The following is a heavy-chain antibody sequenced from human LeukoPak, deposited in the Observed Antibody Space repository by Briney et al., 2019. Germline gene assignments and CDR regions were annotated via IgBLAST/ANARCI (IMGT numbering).Heavy chain of an antibody. Sequence: SVKVSCKASGGTFSSYAISWVRQAPGQGLEWMGGIIPIFGTANYAQKFQGRVTITADESTSTAYMELSSLRSEDTAVYYCARERGLSGYCSSTSCYLDYWGQGTLVTVSS. CDR3: ARERGLSGYCSSTSCYLDY. J-gene: IGHJ4*02. CDR2: IIPIFGTA. CDR1: GGTFSSYA. D-gene: IGHD2-2*01. V-gene: IGHV1-69*13.